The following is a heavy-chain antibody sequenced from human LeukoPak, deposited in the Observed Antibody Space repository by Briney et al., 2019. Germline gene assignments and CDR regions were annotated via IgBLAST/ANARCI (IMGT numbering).Heavy chain of an antibody. Sequence: GGSLRLSWAASEFTFSSYAMNWVRQAPGKGLEWVSIISSSGGSTYYADSVKGRFTISSDNSKNTLYLQMNSLRAEDTAVYYCAKDEAYDSSGYSGDFWGQGTLVTVSS. D-gene: IGHD3-22*01. CDR2: ISSSGGST. V-gene: IGHV3-23*01. CDR3: AKDEAYDSSGYSGDF. J-gene: IGHJ4*02. CDR1: EFTFSSYA.